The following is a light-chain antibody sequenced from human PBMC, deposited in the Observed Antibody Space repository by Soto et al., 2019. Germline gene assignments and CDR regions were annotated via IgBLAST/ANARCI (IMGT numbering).Light chain of an antibody. V-gene: IGKV3-20*01. J-gene: IGKJ4*01. CDR3: QQYGDLPIT. Sequence: EAVLTQSAGTLSLSSGERATLSCRASQSVSANYLAWYQQKNGQAPWLLISRASNRATGIPDRFSGRGYGTDFNLTISRLETEDFAVYVCQQYGDLPITFGGGTKVDIK. CDR2: RAS. CDR1: QSVSANY.